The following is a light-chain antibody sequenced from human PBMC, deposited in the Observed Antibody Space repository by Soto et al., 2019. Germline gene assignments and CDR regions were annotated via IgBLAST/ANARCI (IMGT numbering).Light chain of an antibody. CDR1: QDISDC. Sequence: DIQMTQSPSSLSASVVDRVTITCQASQDISDCLSWYQQKPGKAPKFLIYDASNLETGVPSRFSGSGSGTDFTFTISSLQPEDIATYYCQQYDNLPFTFGQGTRLEIK. V-gene: IGKV1-33*01. CDR3: QQYDNLPFT. CDR2: DAS. J-gene: IGKJ5*01.